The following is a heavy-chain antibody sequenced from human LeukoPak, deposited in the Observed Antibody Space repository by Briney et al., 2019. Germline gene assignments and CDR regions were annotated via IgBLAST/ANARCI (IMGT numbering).Heavy chain of an antibody. CDR1: GGSISSSSYY. Sequence: SEALSLTCTVSGGSISSSSYYWGWIRQPPGKGLEWIGSIYYSGSTYYNPSLKSRVTISVDTSKNQFSLKLSSVTAADTAVYYCASGVGRVGATPGYWGQGTLVTVSS. J-gene: IGHJ4*02. CDR3: ASGVGRVGATPGY. V-gene: IGHV4-39*07. CDR2: IYYSGST. D-gene: IGHD1-26*01.